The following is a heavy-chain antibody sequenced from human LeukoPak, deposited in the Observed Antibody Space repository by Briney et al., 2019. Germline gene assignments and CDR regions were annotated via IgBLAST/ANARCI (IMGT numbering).Heavy chain of an antibody. D-gene: IGHD1-1*01. V-gene: IGHV1-46*03. CDR3: ARDFKLEPQTRDNWYFNL. J-gene: IGHJ2*01. CDR2: INPSGGST. Sequence: GASVKVSCKASGYTFTSYYMHWVRQAPGQGLEWMGIINPSGGSTSYAQKFQGRVTMTRDTSTSTVYMELSSLRSEDTAVYYCARDFKLEPQTRDNWYFNLWGRGTLVTVSS. CDR1: GYTFTSYY.